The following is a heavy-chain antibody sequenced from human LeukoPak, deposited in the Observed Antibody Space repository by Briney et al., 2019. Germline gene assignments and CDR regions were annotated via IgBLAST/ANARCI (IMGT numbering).Heavy chain of an antibody. Sequence: SETPSLTCTVSGASITRSTYYWGWIRQPPGKGLEWIGCIYYSGSTYYNPSLKSRVTLSIDTSKSQFSLKLSSVTAADTAIYYCARHLSSSWQFDYWGQGTLVTVSS. CDR2: IYYSGST. CDR1: GASITRSTYY. D-gene: IGHD2-2*01. CDR3: ARHLSSSWQFDY. V-gene: IGHV4-39*01. J-gene: IGHJ4*02.